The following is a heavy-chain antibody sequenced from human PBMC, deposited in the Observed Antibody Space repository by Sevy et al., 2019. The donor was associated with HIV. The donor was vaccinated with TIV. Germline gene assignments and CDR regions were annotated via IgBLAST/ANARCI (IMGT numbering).Heavy chain of an antibody. V-gene: IGHV1-69*13. CDR2: IIPIFGTA. CDR1: GGTFSSYA. Sequence: ASVKVSCKASGGTFSSYAISWVRQAPGQGLEWMGGIIPIFGTANYAQKFQGRVTITADESTSTAYMELSSLRSEDTAVYYCAREGTSGVYCSGSSCYSEGYYFDYWGQGTLVTVSS. J-gene: IGHJ4*02. CDR3: AREGTSGVYCSGSSCYSEGYYFDY. D-gene: IGHD2-15*01.